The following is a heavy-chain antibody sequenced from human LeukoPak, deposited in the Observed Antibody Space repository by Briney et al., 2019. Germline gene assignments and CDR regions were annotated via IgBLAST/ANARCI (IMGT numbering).Heavy chain of an antibody. CDR1: GFTFSSYW. CDR2: INSDGSSR. V-gene: IGHV3-74*01. Sequence: GGFLRLSCAASGFTFSSYWMHWVRQVPGKGLVWVSRINSDGSSRSYVDSVMGRFTISRDNAKNTLYLQLDSLRAEDTAVYYCARGLAVAGSSWFDPWGQGTLVSVS. CDR3: ARGLAVAGSSWFDP. D-gene: IGHD6-19*01. J-gene: IGHJ5*02.